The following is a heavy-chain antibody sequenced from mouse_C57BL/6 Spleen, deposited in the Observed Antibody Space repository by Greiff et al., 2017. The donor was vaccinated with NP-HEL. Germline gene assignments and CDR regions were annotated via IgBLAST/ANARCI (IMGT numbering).Heavy chain of an antibody. CDR1: GYSITSGYY. Sequence: EVKLQESGPGLVKPSQSLSLTCSVTGYSITSGYYWNWIRQFPGNKLEWMGYISYDGSNNYNPSLKNRISITRDTSKNQFFLKLNSVTTEDTATYYCARDQYSYFDYWGQGTTLTVSS. J-gene: IGHJ2*01. V-gene: IGHV3-6*01. CDR3: ARDQYSYFDY. CDR2: ISYDGSN. D-gene: IGHD5-1*01.